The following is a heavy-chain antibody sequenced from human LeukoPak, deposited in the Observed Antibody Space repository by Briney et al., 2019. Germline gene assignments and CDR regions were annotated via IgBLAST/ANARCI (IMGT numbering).Heavy chain of an antibody. CDR3: GRAPSFGTVDC. J-gene: IGHJ4*02. Sequence: GGSLRLSCAASGFTFSSSWMSWVRQAPGRGLEVVANIKHDGSAGYYVDSVEGRFIISRDNAKNPLYLEMGSLRAEDTAVYYCGRAPSFGTVDCWGQGTLVTVSS. CDR1: GFTFSSSW. CDR2: IKHDGSAG. V-gene: IGHV3-7*01. D-gene: IGHD1-7*01.